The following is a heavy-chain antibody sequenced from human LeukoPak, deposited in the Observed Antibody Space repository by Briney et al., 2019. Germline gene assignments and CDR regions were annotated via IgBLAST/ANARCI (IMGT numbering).Heavy chain of an antibody. CDR1: GFTFSSYG. V-gene: IGHV3-33*01. D-gene: IGHD5-18*01. CDR2: IWYDGSNK. Sequence: GGSLRLSCAASGFTFSSYGMHWVRQAPGKGLEWVAVIWYDGSNKYYADSVKGRFTISRDNSKNTLYLQMNGLRAEDTAVYYCARGRWDTAMVEFDYYYGMDVWGQGTTVTVSS. CDR3: ARGRWDTAMVEFDYYYGMDV. J-gene: IGHJ6*02.